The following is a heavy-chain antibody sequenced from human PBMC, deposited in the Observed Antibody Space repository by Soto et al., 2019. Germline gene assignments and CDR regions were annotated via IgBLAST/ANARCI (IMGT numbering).Heavy chain of an antibody. J-gene: IGHJ4*02. Sequence: ESGGGLVPPGGSLRLSCAASGFTFSGHWMSWVRQAPGKGLEWVANIKQGGSEKYYVDSVKGRFTISRDNAKNSLHLEMNSLRVEDTAMYYCARDMGVAVAGRGLYDYWGQGTLVTVSS. V-gene: IGHV3-7*01. D-gene: IGHD6-19*01. CDR1: GFTFSGHW. CDR2: IKQGGSEK. CDR3: ARDMGVAVAGRGLYDY.